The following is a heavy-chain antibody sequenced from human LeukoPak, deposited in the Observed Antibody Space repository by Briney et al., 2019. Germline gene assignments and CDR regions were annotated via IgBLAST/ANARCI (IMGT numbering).Heavy chain of an antibody. Sequence: SQTLSLTCTVSGGSISSGGYYWSWIRQHPGKGLEWIGYIYYSGSTYYNPSLKSRVTISVDTSKNQFSLKLSSVTAADTAVYYCARDKEDIVATLGPNWFDPWGQGTLVTVSS. CDR3: ARDKEDIVATLGPNWFDP. CDR2: IYYSGST. D-gene: IGHD5-12*01. CDR1: GGSISSGGYY. J-gene: IGHJ5*02. V-gene: IGHV4-31*03.